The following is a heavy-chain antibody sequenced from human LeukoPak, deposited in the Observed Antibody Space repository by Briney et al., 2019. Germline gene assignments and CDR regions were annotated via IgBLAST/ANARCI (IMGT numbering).Heavy chain of an antibody. CDR3: ARDPTQYSSSWYFPYYYYYGMDV. D-gene: IGHD6-13*01. Sequence: GGSLRLSCAASGFTFSSYWMSWVRQAPGEGLEWVANIKQDGSEKYYVDSVKGRFTISRDNAKNSLYLQMNSLRAEDTAVYYCARDPTQYSSSWYFPYYYYYGMDVWGQGTTVTVSS. J-gene: IGHJ6*02. V-gene: IGHV3-7*03. CDR1: GFTFSSYW. CDR2: IKQDGSEK.